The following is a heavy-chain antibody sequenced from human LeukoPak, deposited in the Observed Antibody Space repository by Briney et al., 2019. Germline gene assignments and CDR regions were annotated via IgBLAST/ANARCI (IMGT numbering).Heavy chain of an antibody. V-gene: IGHV3-21*01. CDR2: ISSSSSYI. J-gene: IGHJ6*03. CDR1: GFTFSSYS. CDR3: AKDALTIFGVVGYYYMDV. Sequence: PGGSLRLSCAASGFTFSSYSMNWVRQAPGKGLEWVSSISSSSSYIYYADSVKGRFTISRDNSKNMLYLQMNSLRAEDTAVYYCAKDALTIFGVVGYYYMDVWGKGTTVTVSS. D-gene: IGHD3-3*01.